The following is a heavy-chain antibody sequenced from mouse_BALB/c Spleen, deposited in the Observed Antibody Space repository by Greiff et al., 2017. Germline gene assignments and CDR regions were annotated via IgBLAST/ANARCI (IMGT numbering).Heavy chain of an antibody. CDR2: INPNNGGT. Sequence: VQLQQSGPELVKPGASVKIPCKASGYTFTDYNMDWVKQSHGKSLEWIGAINPNNGGTIYNQKFKGKATLTVDKSSSTAYMELRSLTSEDTAVYYCARNYGSSWFAYWGQGTLVTVSA. CDR1: GYTFTDYN. V-gene: IGHV1-18*01. CDR3: ARNYGSSWFAY. D-gene: IGHD1-1*01. J-gene: IGHJ3*01.